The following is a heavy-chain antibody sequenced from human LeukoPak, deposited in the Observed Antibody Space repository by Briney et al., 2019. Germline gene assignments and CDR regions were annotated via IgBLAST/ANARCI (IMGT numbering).Heavy chain of an antibody. CDR2: TSSSSSYI. CDR1: GFTFSSYS. V-gene: IGHV3-21*01. D-gene: IGHD2-2*01. Sequence: GGSLRLSCAASGFTFSSYSMNWVRQAPGKGLEWVSSTSSSSSYIYYADSVKGRFTVSRDNAKNSLYLQMNSLRAEDTAVYYCAREEAGMIVVPAAQLYYYYMDVWGKGTTVTISS. CDR3: AREEAGMIVVPAAQLYYYYMDV. J-gene: IGHJ6*03.